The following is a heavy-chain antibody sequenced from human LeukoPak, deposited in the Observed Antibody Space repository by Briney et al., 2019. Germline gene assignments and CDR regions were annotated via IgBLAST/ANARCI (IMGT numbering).Heavy chain of an antibody. CDR3: ARAYGDYDHIDAFDI. V-gene: IGHV1-69*13. CDR2: IIPIFGTA. CDR1: GGTFSSYA. J-gene: IGHJ3*02. D-gene: IGHD4-17*01. Sequence: SVKVSCKASGGTFSSYAISWVRQAPGQGLEWMGGIIPIFGTANYAQKFQGRVTITADESTSTAYMELSSLRSEDTAVYYCARAYGDYDHIDAFDIWGQGTMVTVSS.